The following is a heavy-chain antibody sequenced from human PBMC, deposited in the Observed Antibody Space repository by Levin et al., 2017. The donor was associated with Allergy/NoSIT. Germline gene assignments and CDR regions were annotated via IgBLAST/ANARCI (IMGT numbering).Heavy chain of an antibody. D-gene: IGHD4-17*01. CDR3: ASGPASTVSWYYFDY. V-gene: IGHV3-30*04. CDR1: GFTFSSYA. CDR2: ISYDGSNK. Sequence: GGSLRLSCAASGFTFSSYAMHWVRQAPGKGLEWVAVISYDGSNKYYADSVKGRFTISRDNSKNTLYLQMNSLRAEDTAVYYCASGPASTVSWYYFDYWGQGTLVTVSS. J-gene: IGHJ4*02.